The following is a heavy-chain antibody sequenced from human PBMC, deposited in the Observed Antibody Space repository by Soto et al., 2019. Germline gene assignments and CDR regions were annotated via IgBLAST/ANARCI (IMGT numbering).Heavy chain of an antibody. V-gene: IGHV5-51*01. J-gene: IGHJ4*02. CDR2: IYPGDSDT. D-gene: IGHD3-22*01. CDR1: GYSFTSYW. CDR3: GGPGDYYESSGPPPRY. Sequence: PGESLKISCKGSGYSFTSYWIGWVRQMPGKGLEWMGIIYPGDSDTRYSPSFQGQVTISADKSISTAYLQWSSLKASDTAMYYCGGPGDYYESSGPPPRYWGQGTLVTVSS.